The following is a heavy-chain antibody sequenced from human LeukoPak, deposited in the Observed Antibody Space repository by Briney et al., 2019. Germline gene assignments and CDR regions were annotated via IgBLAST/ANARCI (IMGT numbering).Heavy chain of an antibody. CDR1: GYTFTRYG. D-gene: IGHD2-8*01. V-gene: IGHV1-18*01. CDR2: ISSYNGNT. J-gene: IGHJ4*02. Sequence: ASVKVSCKASGYTFTRYGISWVRQAPGQGLEWMGWISSYNGNTNYAQRLQGRVTMTTDTSTSTAYLELWSLISDDTAVYYCARDQDCTNGVCPPNFDYWGQGTLVTVSS. CDR3: ARDQDCTNGVCPPNFDY.